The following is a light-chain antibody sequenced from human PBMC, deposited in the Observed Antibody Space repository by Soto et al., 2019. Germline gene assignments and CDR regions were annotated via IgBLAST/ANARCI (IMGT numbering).Light chain of an antibody. Sequence: QSAVTQPPSASGTPGQRVTISFSESSYHIGDFPVNWYQHLPGAAPKVLIYNTRQRPSGVPDRFSGSKSGTSASLAISGLRSEDEADYYCAAWDDSLSAVVFGGGTQLTVL. CDR3: AAWDDSLSAVV. V-gene: IGLV1-44*01. J-gene: IGLJ2*01. CDR2: NTR. CDR1: SYHIGDFP.